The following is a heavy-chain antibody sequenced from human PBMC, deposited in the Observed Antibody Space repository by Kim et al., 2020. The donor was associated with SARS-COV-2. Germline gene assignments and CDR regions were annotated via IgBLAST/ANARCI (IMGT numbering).Heavy chain of an antibody. CDR1: GYSFTIYW. Sequence: GESLKISCQGSGYSFTIYWISWVRQMPGKGLEWMGRIDPSDSYTNYSPSFQGHVTISADKSISTAYLQWSSLKASDTAMYYCARIPNQYDFWSGYYSLPFDYWGQGTLVTVSS. CDR2: IDPSDSYT. J-gene: IGHJ4*02. CDR3: ARIPNQYDFWSGYYSLPFDY. D-gene: IGHD3-3*01. V-gene: IGHV5-10-1*01.